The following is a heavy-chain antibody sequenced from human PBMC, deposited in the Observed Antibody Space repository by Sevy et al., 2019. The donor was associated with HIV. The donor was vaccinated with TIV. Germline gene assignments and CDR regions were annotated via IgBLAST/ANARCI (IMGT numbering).Heavy chain of an antibody. CDR1: GYSFTNYG. CDR2: ISGYNGYT. Sequence: ASVKVSWKASGYSFTNYGIGWVRQAPGQGLEWMRWISGYNGYTNYAQYLQGRVTMTTDTSTSTAYMELRSLRSDDTAIYYCAKEGNNIRSWFDPWGQGTLVTVSS. D-gene: IGHD3-3*02. V-gene: IGHV1-18*01. J-gene: IGHJ5*02. CDR3: AKEGNNIRSWFDP.